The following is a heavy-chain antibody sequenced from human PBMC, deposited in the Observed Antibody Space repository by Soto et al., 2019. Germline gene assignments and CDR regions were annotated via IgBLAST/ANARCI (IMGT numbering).Heavy chain of an antibody. CDR3: ARGRHGGVFDALDI. J-gene: IGHJ3*02. Sequence: GGSLRLSCAASGFPFSTHTMNWVRQAPGKGLEWVSYISASSSPIYYTDSVKGRFTISRDNARNSLYLQMNSLRDEDTAVYYSARGRHGGVFDALDIWGQGTMVTVS. CDR2: ISASSSPI. CDR1: GFPFSTHT. V-gene: IGHV3-48*02. D-gene: IGHD2-8*02.